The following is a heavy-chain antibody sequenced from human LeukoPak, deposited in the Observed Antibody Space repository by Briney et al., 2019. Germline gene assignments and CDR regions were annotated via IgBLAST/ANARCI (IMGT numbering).Heavy chain of an antibody. CDR3: ARAPSEYWLGYFDL. CDR2: IYTSGST. D-gene: IGHD2/OR15-2a*01. V-gene: IGHV4-61*02. CDR1: GGSISSGSYY. J-gene: IGHJ2*01. Sequence: SETLSLTCTVSGGSISSGSYYWSWIRQPAGKGLEWIGRIYTSGSTDYNTSLKSRVTISVDTSKNQFSLKLSSVTAADTAVYYCARAPSEYWLGYFDLWGRGTLVTVSS.